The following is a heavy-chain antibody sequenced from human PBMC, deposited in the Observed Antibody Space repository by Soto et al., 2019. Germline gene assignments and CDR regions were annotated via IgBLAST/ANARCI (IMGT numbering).Heavy chain of an antibody. CDR1: GGSISSGAYY. Sequence: QVQLQESGPGLVKPSQTLSLTCTVSGGSISSGAYYWSWIRQHPGKGLEWIGYIYYSGSTYYNPSLKSRVTISVDTSKNHFSLKLSSVTAADTAVYYCARTTVVAASFYFDFWGQGTLVTVSA. CDR3: ARTTVVAASFYFDF. D-gene: IGHD2-15*01. CDR2: IYYSGST. V-gene: IGHV4-31*03. J-gene: IGHJ4*02.